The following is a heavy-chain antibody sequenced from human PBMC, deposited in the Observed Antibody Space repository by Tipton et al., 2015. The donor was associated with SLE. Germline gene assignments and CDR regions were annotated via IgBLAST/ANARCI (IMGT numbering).Heavy chain of an antibody. CDR2: IYHSGST. CDR1: GGSISSGSYY. CDR3: ARDLGIAVAALDY. V-gene: IGHV4-39*07. J-gene: IGHJ4*02. D-gene: IGHD6-19*01. Sequence: TLSLTCTVSGGSISSGSYYWSWIRQPPGKGLEWIGSIYHSGSTYYNPSLKSRVTISVDTSKNQFSLKLSSVTAADTAVYYCARDLGIAVAALDYWGQGTLVTVSS.